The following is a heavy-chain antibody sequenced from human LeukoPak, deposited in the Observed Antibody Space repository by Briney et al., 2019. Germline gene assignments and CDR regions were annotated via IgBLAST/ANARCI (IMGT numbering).Heavy chain of an antibody. D-gene: IGHD3-22*01. J-gene: IGHJ3*02. CDR3: AHYDSSSYHAFDI. CDR2: INSDGSST. CDR1: GFTFSSYW. Sequence: GGSLRLSCAASGFTFSSYWMHWVRQAPGKGLVWVSGINSDGSSTSYADSVKGRFTISRDNAKNTLYLQMNSLRAEDTAVYYCAHYDSSSYHAFDIWGQGTMVTVSS. V-gene: IGHV3-74*01.